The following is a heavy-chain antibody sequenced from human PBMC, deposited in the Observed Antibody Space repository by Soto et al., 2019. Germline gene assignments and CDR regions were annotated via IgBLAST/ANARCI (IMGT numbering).Heavy chain of an antibody. Sequence: SETLSLTCAVYGGSFSGYYWSWIRQPPGKGLEWIGEINHSGSTNYNPSLKGRVTISVDTSKNQFSLKLSSVTAADTAVYYCARVITFGGVIVSLDYWCQGTLVTVSS. CDR3: ARVITFGGVIVSLDY. J-gene: IGHJ4*02. CDR2: INHSGST. CDR1: GGSFSGYY. D-gene: IGHD3-16*02. V-gene: IGHV4-34*01.